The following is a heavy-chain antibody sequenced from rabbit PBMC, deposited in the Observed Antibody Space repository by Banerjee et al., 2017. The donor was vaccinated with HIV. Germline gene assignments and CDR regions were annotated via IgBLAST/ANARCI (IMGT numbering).Heavy chain of an antibody. CDR2: INTATGKA. V-gene: IGHV1S45*01. Sequence: QEQLEESGGGLVKPEGSLTLTCKASGFSFSDRDVMCWVRQAPGKGLEWIACINTATGKAVYASWAKGRFTISKTSSTTVTLQMTSLTAADTATYFCARRYASTAFNLWGPGTLVTVS. D-gene: IGHD1-1*01. CDR3: ARRYASTAFNL. J-gene: IGHJ4*01. CDR1: GFSFSDRDV.